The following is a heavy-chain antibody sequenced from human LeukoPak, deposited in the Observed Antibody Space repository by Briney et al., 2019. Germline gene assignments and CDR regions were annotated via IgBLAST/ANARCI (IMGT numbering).Heavy chain of an antibody. CDR2: ISHTGST. Sequence: SETLSLTCTVSGYSISNGYNWGWVRQPPGKGLECIGSISHTGSTYYNSSLESRVTISLDTSNNQFSLELSSVTAADTAVYYCARTYINFSNYFDPWGQGSLVTVSS. CDR3: ARTYINFSNYFDP. J-gene: IGHJ5*02. D-gene: IGHD4-11*01. CDR1: GYSISNGYN. V-gene: IGHV4-38-2*02.